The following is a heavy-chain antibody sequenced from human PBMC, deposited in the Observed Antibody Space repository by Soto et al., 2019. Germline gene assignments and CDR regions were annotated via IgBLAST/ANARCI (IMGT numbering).Heavy chain of an antibody. Sequence: SETLSLTCTVSGGSISSGGYYWSWIRQHPGKGLEWIGYIYYSGSTYYNPSLKSRVTISVDTSKNQFSLKLSSVTAADTAVYYCARYYYDFWSGHLDYWRQGTLVTVSS. CDR1: GGSISSGGYY. CDR3: ARYYYDFWSGHLDY. V-gene: IGHV4-31*03. CDR2: IYYSGST. D-gene: IGHD3-3*01. J-gene: IGHJ4*02.